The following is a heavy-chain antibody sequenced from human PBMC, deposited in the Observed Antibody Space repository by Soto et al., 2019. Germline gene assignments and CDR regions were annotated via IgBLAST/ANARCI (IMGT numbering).Heavy chain of an antibody. J-gene: IGHJ4*02. D-gene: IGHD3-3*01. CDR3: ARGVVIGLLDY. Sequence: VQLQESGPGLVKPSETLSLTCTVSGGSVSSGSYYWSWIRQPPGKGLEWIGYIYYSGSTNYNPSLKSRVTISVDTSKNQFSLKLSSVTAADTAVYYCARGVVIGLLDYWGQGTLVTVSS. CDR2: IYYSGST. V-gene: IGHV4-61*01. CDR1: GGSVSSGSYY.